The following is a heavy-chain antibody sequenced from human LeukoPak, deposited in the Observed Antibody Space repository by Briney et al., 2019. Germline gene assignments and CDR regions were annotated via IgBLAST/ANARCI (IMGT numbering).Heavy chain of an antibody. J-gene: IGHJ6*02. CDR3: ARDRIAVTGIVYYYYGMDV. V-gene: IGHV4-59*01. D-gene: IGHD6-19*01. Sequence: SETLSLTCIVSGGSISSYHWSWIRQPPGRGLEWIGYISYSGSTRYSPSLKSRVTISVDTSKNQFSLKLSSVTAADTAVYYCARDRIAVTGIVYYYYGMDVWGQGTTVTVSS. CDR1: GGSISSYH. CDR2: ISYSGST.